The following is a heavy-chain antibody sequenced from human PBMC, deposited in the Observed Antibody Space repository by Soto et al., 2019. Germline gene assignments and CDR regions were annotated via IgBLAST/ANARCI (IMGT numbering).Heavy chain of an antibody. CDR3: ARDLGYSYGYRTGYDGMDV. Sequence: QVQLVQSGAEVKKPGSSVKVSCKASGGTFSSYAISWVRQAPGQGLEWMGGIIPIFGTANYAQKFQGRVTITADESTSTAYMELSSLRSEDTAVYYCARDLGYSYGYRTGYDGMDVWGQGTTVTVSS. CDR1: GGTFSSYA. CDR2: IIPIFGTA. J-gene: IGHJ6*02. V-gene: IGHV1-69*01. D-gene: IGHD5-18*01.